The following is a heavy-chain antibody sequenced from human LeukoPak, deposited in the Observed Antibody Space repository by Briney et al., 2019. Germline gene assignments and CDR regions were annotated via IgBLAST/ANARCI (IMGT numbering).Heavy chain of an antibody. D-gene: IGHD2-2*02. CDR1: GGSFSGYY. J-gene: IGHJ4*02. CDR2: INHSGST. Sequence: SETLSLTCALYGGSFSGYYWRWLRQPPANGMEWIGEINHSGSTSYNPPLKSRVTISVDTSKSQFSLKLSSVTAADTAVYYCARLSSLSNGRFLRYCSSTSCYTGYYFDYWGQGTLVTVSS. V-gene: IGHV4-34*01. CDR3: ARLSSLSNGRFLRYCSSTSCYTGYYFDY.